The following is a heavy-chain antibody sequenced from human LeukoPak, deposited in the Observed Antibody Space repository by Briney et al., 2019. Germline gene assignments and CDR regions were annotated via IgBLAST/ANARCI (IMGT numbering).Heavy chain of an antibody. CDR1: GGSISGYY. D-gene: IGHD3-10*01. CDR2: IYSSGST. CDR3: ARVGGDSYYYYYMDV. Sequence: SETLSLTCAVSGGSISGYYWTWIRQPPGKRLEWVGYIYSSGSTNYNPSLQSRLTMSVDTSKNQFSLKLSSVTAADTAVYYCARVGGDSYYYYYMDVWGKGTTVTVSS. J-gene: IGHJ6*03. V-gene: IGHV4-59*01.